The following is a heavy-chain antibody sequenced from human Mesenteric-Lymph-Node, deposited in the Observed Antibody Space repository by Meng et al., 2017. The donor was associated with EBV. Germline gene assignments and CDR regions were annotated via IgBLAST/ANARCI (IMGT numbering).Heavy chain of an antibody. Sequence: QVQLQESGPGLVKPSETLSLTCTVSGDSVTSGTYYWSWIRQPPGKGLEWIGYMYYHSGSTTYNPSLKSRVSISVDTSKNQFSLNLTSVTAADTAMYYCASVVTGAGDYWGQGTLVTVS. V-gene: IGHV4-61*01. CDR2: MYYHSGST. CDR3: ASVVTGAGDY. D-gene: IGHD2-21*02. J-gene: IGHJ4*02. CDR1: GDSVTSGTYY.